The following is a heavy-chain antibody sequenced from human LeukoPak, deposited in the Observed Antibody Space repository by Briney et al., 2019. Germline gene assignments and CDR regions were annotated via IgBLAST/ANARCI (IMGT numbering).Heavy chain of an antibody. D-gene: IGHD3-10*01. V-gene: IGHV1-18*01. CDR1: GYTFTSYG. CDR2: ISAYNGNT. Sequence: ASVKVSCKASGYTFTSYGISWVRQAPGQGLEWMGWISAYNGNTNYAQKLQGRVTMTTDTSTSTAYMELRSLRSEDTAVYYCASRWFGEGWFDPWGQGTLVTVSS. CDR3: ASRWFGEGWFDP. J-gene: IGHJ5*02.